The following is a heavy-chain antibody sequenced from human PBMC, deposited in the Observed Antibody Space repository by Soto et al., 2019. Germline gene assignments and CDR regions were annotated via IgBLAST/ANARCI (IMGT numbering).Heavy chain of an antibody. V-gene: IGHV3-53*01. CDR3: ATQPGGGGY. CDR1: GFTVSNNY. D-gene: IGHD3-10*01. Sequence: EVQLVESGGGLIQPGGPLRLPCAVSGFTVSNNYMSWVGEAPGKGLEGVSVIYIGGYTAIGDSVKGLFTIPRNNTKTTLYLQINSLRAADTAVYYCATQPGGGGYWGQGTLVTVSS. J-gene: IGHJ4*02. CDR2: IYIGGYT.